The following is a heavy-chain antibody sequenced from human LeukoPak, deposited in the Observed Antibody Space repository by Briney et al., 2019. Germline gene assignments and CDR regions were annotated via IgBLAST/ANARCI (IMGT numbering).Heavy chain of an antibody. CDR2: ISGSGGST. J-gene: IGHJ4*02. Sequence: GGSLRLSCAASGFTFSSYAMSWVRQAPGKELEWVSAISGSGGSTYYADSVKGRFTISRDNSKDTLYLQMNSLRAEDTAVYYCAKGIAAAGNEPFDYWGQGTLVTVSS. CDR3: AKGIAAAGNEPFDY. CDR1: GFTFSSYA. D-gene: IGHD6-13*01. V-gene: IGHV3-23*01.